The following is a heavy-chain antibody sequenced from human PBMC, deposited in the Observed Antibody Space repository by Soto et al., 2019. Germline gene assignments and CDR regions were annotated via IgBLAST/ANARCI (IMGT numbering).Heavy chain of an antibody. CDR3: ARGQLVWYGDLTPYHRDMDV. J-gene: IGHJ6*02. CDR1: GGSFDDFY. D-gene: IGHD3-10*01. Sequence: PSDTLSLTCAFYGGSFDDFYWSWVRQSPGKGLEWVGEISHDGGTNYSPSLASRVSISVDTSKNQFSLHLRSVTAADTGLYYCARGQLVWYGDLTPYHRDMDVWGQGTTVTVSS. CDR2: ISHDGGT. V-gene: IGHV4-34*01.